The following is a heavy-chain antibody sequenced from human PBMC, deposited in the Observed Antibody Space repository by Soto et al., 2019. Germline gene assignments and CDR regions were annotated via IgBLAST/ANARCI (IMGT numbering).Heavy chain of an antibody. CDR3: ARGPTGWYGYDY. Sequence: PGGSLTLSCAASGFTFSSSWMHWVRQAPGKGLVWVSRINSDESRTNYADSVKGRFTISRDNAKNTLYLQMNSLSAEDTALYYCARGPTGWYGYDYWGQGTLVTVSS. J-gene: IGHJ4*02. CDR2: INSDESRT. CDR1: GFTFSSSW. V-gene: IGHV3-74*01. D-gene: IGHD6-19*01.